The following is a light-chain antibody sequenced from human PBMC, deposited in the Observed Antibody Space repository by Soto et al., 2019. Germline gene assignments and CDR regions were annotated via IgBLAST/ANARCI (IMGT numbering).Light chain of an antibody. CDR1: QSVSSNY. CDR3: QQYGSSPPT. J-gene: IGKJ1*01. V-gene: IGKV3-20*01. CDR2: GAS. Sequence: EIVLTQSPGTLSLSPGERATLSCRASQSVSSNYLAWYQRKPGHAPRLLIYGASSRAIDIPNRFSGSRSGTDFALTITRLEPDDFAVYYWQQYGSSPPTFGQGTKVEI.